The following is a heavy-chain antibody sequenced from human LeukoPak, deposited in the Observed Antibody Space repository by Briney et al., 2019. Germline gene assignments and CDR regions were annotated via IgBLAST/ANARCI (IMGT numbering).Heavy chain of an antibody. J-gene: IGHJ6*02. V-gene: IGHV3-30*03. CDR2: ISYDATNE. CDR1: GFTFSSYG. Sequence: PGRSLRLSCAASGFTFSSYGMHWVRQAPGKGLEWVAVISYDATNEYYTDSVKGRFTISRDNSRNTLYLQMNSLRAEDTAVYYCARSSMAFYYYYGMDVWGQGTTVTVSS. D-gene: IGHD2/OR15-2a*01. CDR3: ARSSMAFYYYYGMDV.